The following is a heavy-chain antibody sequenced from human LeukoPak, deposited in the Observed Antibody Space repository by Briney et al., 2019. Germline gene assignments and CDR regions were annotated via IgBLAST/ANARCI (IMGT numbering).Heavy chain of an antibody. V-gene: IGHV4-39*01. J-gene: IGHJ4*02. CDR3: ARLSAYYDILTGYYPYGDFDY. CDR2: IYYSGST. Sequence: PSETLSLTCTVSGGSISSSSYYWGWIRQPPGKGLEWIGSIYYSGSTYYNPSLKSRVTISVDTSKNQFSLKLSSVTAADTAVYYCARLSAYYDILTGYYPYGDFDYWGQGTLVTVSS. CDR1: GGSISSSSYY. D-gene: IGHD3-9*01.